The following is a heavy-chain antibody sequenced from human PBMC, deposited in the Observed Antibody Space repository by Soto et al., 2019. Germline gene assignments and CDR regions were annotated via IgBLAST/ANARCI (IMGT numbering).Heavy chain of an antibody. D-gene: IGHD5-12*01. V-gene: IGHV1-69*12. Sequence: QVQLVQAGAEVKKPESSVKVSCKASGGTFSTYAISWVRQAPGQGLEWMGGIIPIYGTANYAQKFQGRLTMTADESTSTVYMELSSLRSDDTAVYYCAREDKPGGYTPPGTSGFDSWGQGTLVTVSS. CDR1: GGTFSTYA. CDR2: IIPIYGTA. CDR3: AREDKPGGYTPPGTSGFDS. J-gene: IGHJ4*02.